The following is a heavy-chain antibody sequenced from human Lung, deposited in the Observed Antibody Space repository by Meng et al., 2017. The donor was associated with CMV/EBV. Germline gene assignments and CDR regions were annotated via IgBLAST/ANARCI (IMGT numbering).Heavy chain of an antibody. J-gene: IGHJ4*02. V-gene: IGHV1-18*01. CDR2: ISAYNGNT. CDR3: ARIKWLEAPPRPGHFDY. Sequence: ASVKVSCKASGYTFTSYGISWVRQAPGQGLEWMGWISAYNGNTNYAQKLQGRVTMTTDTSTSTAYMELRSLRSDDTAVYYCARIKWLEAPPRPGHFDYWGQGTLVXVSS. CDR1: GYTFTSYG. D-gene: IGHD6-19*01.